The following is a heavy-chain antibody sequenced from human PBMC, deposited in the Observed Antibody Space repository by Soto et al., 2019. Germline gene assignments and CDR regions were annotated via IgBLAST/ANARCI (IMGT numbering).Heavy chain of an antibody. CDR1: GFTFSGYG. CDR2: ISFDGSNK. CDR3: AKVRPSASSGYYFDY. V-gene: IGHV3-30*18. J-gene: IGHJ4*02. D-gene: IGHD3-22*01. Sequence: QVQLVESGGGVVQPGRSQRLSCAASGFTFSGYGMHWVRQAPGKGLEWVAVISFDGSNKYYADSVKGRFIISRDNSKNTLYLQMNSLRAEDTAVYYCAKVRPSASSGYYFDYWGQGTLVTVSS.